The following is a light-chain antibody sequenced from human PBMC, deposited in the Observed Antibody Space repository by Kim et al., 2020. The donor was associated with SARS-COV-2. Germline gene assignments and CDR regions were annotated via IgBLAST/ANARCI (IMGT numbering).Light chain of an antibody. CDR3: QQFNNLIT. V-gene: IGKV1D-13*01. CDR2: DAS. Sequence: AIQLTQSPSSLSASVGDRVTITCRASQGISTALAWYQKKPGKAPKLLIYDASSSESGVPSRFSGSGSGTDFTLTIGSLQPEDFGTYYCQQFNNLITFGQGIRLESK. CDR1: QGISTA. J-gene: IGKJ5*01.